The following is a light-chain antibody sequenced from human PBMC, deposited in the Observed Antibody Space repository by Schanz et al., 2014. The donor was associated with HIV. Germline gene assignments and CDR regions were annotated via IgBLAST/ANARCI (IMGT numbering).Light chain of an antibody. CDR3: QQYDGYPGT. V-gene: IGKV1-5*03. CDR1: QSINIW. J-gene: IGKJ1*01. Sequence: DIQMPQSPFTLSASVGDRVTITCRASQSINIWLAWYQQKPGKAPNLLIFKASYLHSGVPSRFSGSGSGTEFTLTISNLQPDDSARYYCQQYDGYPGTFGQGTQVEVE. CDR2: KAS.